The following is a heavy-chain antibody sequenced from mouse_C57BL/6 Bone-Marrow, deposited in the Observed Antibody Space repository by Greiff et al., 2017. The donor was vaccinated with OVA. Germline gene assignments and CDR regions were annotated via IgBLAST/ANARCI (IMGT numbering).Heavy chain of an antibody. Sequence: VQLQESDAELVKPGASVKISCKVSGYTFTDHTIHWMKQRPEQGLEWIGYIYPRDGSTKYNEKFKGKATLTADKSSSTAYMQLNSLTSEDSAVYFCARRALGYDNAMDYWGQGTSVTVSS. V-gene: IGHV1-78*01. J-gene: IGHJ4*01. D-gene: IGHD2-2*01. CDR3: ARRALGYDNAMDY. CDR2: IYPRDGST. CDR1: GYTFTDHT.